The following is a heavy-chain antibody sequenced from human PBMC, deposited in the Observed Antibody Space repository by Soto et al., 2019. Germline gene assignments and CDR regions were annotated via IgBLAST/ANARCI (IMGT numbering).Heavy chain of an antibody. CDR1: GFTFSGYW. V-gene: IGHV3-7*01. CDR2: IKQDGSEK. J-gene: IGHJ4*02. Sequence: EVQVVESGGGLVQPGGSLRLSCAASGFTFSGYWMSWVGQAPGKGLEWVANIKQDGSEKYYVDSVKGRFTISRDNAKNSLYLQMNSLRAEDTAVYYCARSKLGGFDYWGQGTLVTVSS. CDR3: ARSKLGGFDY. D-gene: IGHD3-16*01.